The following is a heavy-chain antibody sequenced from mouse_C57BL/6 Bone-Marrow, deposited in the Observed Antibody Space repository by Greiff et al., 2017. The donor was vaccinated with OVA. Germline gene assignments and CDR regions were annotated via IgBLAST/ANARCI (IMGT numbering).Heavy chain of an antibody. CDR1: GFSLRTFGMG. J-gene: IGHJ3*01. CDR2: ICWDDDK. CDR3: ARMGETGAFAY. D-gene: IGHD4-1*01. V-gene: IGHV8-8*01. Sequence: QVTLKVSGPGILQPSQTLSLTCSFSGFSLRTFGMGVGWIRQPSGKGLEWLAHICWDDDKYYNPALKSRLTISKDTSKNQVFLKIAHVETADTATYYCARMGETGAFAYWGQGTLVTVSA.